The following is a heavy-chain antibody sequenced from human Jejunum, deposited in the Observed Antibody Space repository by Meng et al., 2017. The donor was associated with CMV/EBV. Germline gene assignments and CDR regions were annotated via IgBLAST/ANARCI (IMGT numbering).Heavy chain of an antibody. CDR1: TFNSYT. V-gene: IGHV1-69*02. D-gene: IGHD3-22*01. CDR2: FVPELGIA. J-gene: IGHJ4*02. Sequence: TFNSYTISWVRQDPGQGLEWMGRFVPELGIANYAKKCQGRVTITADKSTSTAYMELSRLTSEDTAVYYCARGRYPDYYDSSGCLGYWGQGTLVTVSS. CDR3: ARGRYPDYYDSSGCLGY.